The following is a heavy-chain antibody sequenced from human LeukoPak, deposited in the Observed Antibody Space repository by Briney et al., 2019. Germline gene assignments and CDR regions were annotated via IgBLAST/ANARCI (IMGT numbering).Heavy chain of an antibody. Sequence: GGSLRLSCAASGLTFEDYAMHWVRQAPGKGLEWVSLISGDGGSTYYADSVKGRFTISRDNSKNSLYLQRNSLRTEDTALYYCAKDTKNGHLFDILTGYFDYWGQGTPVTVSP. V-gene: IGHV3-43*02. D-gene: IGHD3-9*01. CDR2: ISGDGGST. CDR1: GLTFEDYA. CDR3: AKDTKNGHLFDILTGYFDY. J-gene: IGHJ4*02.